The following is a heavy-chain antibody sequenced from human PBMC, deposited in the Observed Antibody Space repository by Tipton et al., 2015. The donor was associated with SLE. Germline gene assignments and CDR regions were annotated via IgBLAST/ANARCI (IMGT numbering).Heavy chain of an antibody. CDR3: MVQGDPYYYYGMDV. D-gene: IGHD3-10*01. CDR1: GGSISSSSYY. Sequence: LSLTCTVSGGSISSSSYYWGWIRQPPGKGLEWIGSIYYSGSTYYNPSLKSRVTISVDTSKNQFSLKLSSVTAADTAVYYCMVQGDPYYYYGMDVWGQGTTVTVSS. J-gene: IGHJ6*02. V-gene: IGHV4-39*07. CDR2: IYYSGST.